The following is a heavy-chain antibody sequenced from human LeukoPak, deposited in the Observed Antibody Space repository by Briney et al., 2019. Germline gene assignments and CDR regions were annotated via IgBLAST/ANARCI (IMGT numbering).Heavy chain of an antibody. CDR1: GFTFSSYS. Sequence: GGSLRLSCAASGFTFSSYSMNWVRQAPGQGLEWVSSISSSSSYIYYADSVKGRFTISRDNAKNSLYLQMNSLRAEDTAVYYCASLRGEADYWGQGTLVTVSS. J-gene: IGHJ4*02. D-gene: IGHD3-16*01. V-gene: IGHV3-21*01. CDR2: ISSSSSYI. CDR3: ASLRGEADY.